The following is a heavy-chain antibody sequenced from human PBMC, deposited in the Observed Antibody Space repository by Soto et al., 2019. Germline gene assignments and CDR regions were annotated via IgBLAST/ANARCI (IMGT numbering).Heavy chain of an antibody. V-gene: IGHV5-51*01. CDR2: IYPGDSDT. Sequence: GESLKISCKGSGYSFTSYWIGWVRQMPGKGLEWMGIIYPGDSDTRYSPSFQGQVTISADKSISTAYLQWSSLKASDTAMYYCARRLLSAYTDYYYYMDVWGKGTTVTVSS. CDR1: GYSFTSYW. CDR3: ARRLLSAYTDYYYYMDV. J-gene: IGHJ6*03. D-gene: IGHD1-1*01.